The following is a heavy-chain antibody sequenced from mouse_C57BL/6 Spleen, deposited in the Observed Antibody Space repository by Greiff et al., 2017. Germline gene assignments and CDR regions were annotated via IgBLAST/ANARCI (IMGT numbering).Heavy chain of an antibody. CDR3: ARSGPITTVVQTPSFAY. Sequence: QVQLQQSGAELARPGASVKLSCKASGYTFTSYGISWVKQRTGQGLEWIGEIYPRSGNTYYNEKFKGKATLTADKSSSTAYMELRSLTSEDSAVYFGARSGPITTVVQTPSFAYWGQGTLVTVAA. CDR1: GYTFTSYG. D-gene: IGHD1-1*01. CDR2: IYPRSGNT. J-gene: IGHJ3*01. V-gene: IGHV1-81*01.